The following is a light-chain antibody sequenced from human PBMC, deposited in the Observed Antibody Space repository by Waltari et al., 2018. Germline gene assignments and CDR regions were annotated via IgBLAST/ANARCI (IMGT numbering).Light chain of an antibody. CDR3: NSKTTSCTWV. Sequence: QSALTQPASVSGSPGQSIAISCTGTSGDIGVYDYVSWYQQHPGKTPQLMIYDVSNRPSGVSNRFSASKSVNTASLTISGLQAEDEADYYYNSKTTSCTWVFGGGTKLTVL. CDR1: SGDIGVYDY. J-gene: IGLJ3*02. CDR2: DVS. V-gene: IGLV2-14*03.